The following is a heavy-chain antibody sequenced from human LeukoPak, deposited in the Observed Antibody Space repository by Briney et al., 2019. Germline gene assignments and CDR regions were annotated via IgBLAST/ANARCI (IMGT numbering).Heavy chain of an antibody. D-gene: IGHD3-10*01. Sequence: GGSLRRSCAASGFTVSSDYMSWVRQAPGRGLEWASVIYRDGSTYYADSVKGRFTISRDNSRNTLYLQMNSLRADDTAMYYCARDGSGHVFDYWGQGTLVTVSS. CDR3: ARDGSGHVFDY. CDR2: IYRDGST. J-gene: IGHJ4*02. V-gene: IGHV3-66*01. CDR1: GFTVSSDY.